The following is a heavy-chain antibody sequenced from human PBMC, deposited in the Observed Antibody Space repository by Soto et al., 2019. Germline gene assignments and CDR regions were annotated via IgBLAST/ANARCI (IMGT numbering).Heavy chain of an antibody. V-gene: IGHV3-53*01. CDR3: ARDGVGDTTFFGYNDY. CDR2: IYSGGRT. J-gene: IGHJ4*02. CDR1: GFTVSSNY. Sequence: GGSLRLSCAASGFTVSSNYMSWVRQAPGKGLEWVSVIYSGGRTYYADSVKGRFTISRHNSKNTLYLQMNSLRAEDTAVYYCARDGVGDTTFFGYNDYWGQGTLVTVSS. D-gene: IGHD1-26*01.